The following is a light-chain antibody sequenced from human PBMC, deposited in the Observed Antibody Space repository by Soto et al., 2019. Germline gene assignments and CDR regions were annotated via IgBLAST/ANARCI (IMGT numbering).Light chain of an antibody. CDR2: GNS. Sequence: QLVLTQPPSVSGAPGQRVTISCTGSSSNIGAGYDVHWYQQLPGTAPKLLIYGNSNRPSGVPDRFSGSKSGTSASLAITGLQAEDEADYCCQSYDSSLSGYVFGTGTKLTVL. CDR1: SSNIGAGYD. CDR3: QSYDSSLSGYV. J-gene: IGLJ1*01. V-gene: IGLV1-40*01.